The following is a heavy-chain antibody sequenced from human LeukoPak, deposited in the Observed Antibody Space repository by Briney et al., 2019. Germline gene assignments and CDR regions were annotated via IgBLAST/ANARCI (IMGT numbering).Heavy chain of an antibody. J-gene: IGHJ6*03. CDR2: IYYSGST. Sequence: PSQTLSVTCTVSGGSISSGGYYWSWIRQHPGKGLEWIGYIYYSGSTYYNPSLKSRVTISVDTSKNQFSLKLSSVTAADTAVYYCAREGYYGSGINYYYYYMDVWGKGTTVTVSS. CDR1: GGSISSGGYY. V-gene: IGHV4-31*03. D-gene: IGHD3-10*01. CDR3: AREGYYGSGINYYYYYMDV.